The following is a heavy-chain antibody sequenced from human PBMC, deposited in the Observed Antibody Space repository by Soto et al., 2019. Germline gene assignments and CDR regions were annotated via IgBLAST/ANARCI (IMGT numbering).Heavy chain of an antibody. CDR3: ALLAVAGGGNRGMDV. J-gene: IGHJ6*02. Sequence: QVQLVQSGAEVKKPGSSVKVSCKASGGTFSSYTISWVRQAPGQGLEWMGRIIPILGIANYAQKFQGRVTIXXDXSXXTAYMELSSLRSEDTAVYYCALLAVAGGGNRGMDVWGQGTTVTVSS. CDR1: GGTFSSYT. D-gene: IGHD6-19*01. CDR2: IIPILGIA. V-gene: IGHV1-69*02.